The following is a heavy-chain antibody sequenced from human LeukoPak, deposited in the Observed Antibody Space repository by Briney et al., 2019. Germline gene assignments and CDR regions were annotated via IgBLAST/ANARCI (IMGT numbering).Heavy chain of an antibody. V-gene: IGHV1-3*03. CDR1: GYTFTSYA. CDR3: ARDDYGDYDAFDI. Sequence: ASVKVSCKASGYTFTSYAMHWVRQAPGQRLEWMGWINAGNGNTKYSQEFQGRVTITRDTSASTAYMELSSLRSEDTAVYYCARDDYGDYDAFDIWGQGTMVTVSS. D-gene: IGHD4-17*01. CDR2: INAGNGNT. J-gene: IGHJ3*02.